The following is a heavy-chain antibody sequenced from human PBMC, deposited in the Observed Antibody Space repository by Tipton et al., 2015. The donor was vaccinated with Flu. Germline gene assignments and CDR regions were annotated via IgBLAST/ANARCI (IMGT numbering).Heavy chain of an antibody. V-gene: IGHV4-38-2*01. CDR1: GYSIRSAYY. J-gene: IGHJ5*02. CDR2: IHHSGST. CDR3: ARQVRGGGSLDRWFDP. D-gene: IGHD2-15*01. Sequence: TLSLTCSVSGYSIRSAYYWGWVRRPPGKGLEWIGSIHHSGSTHYNPSFKTRVTISRDTSKNQFSLKLTSVTAAETAVYFCARQVRGGGSLDRWFDPWGQGTLVTVSS.